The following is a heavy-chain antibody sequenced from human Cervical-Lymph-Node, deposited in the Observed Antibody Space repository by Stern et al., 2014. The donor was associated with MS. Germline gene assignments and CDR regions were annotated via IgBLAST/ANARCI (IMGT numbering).Heavy chain of an antibody. J-gene: IGHJ5*01. CDR1: GGGALSSSYA. CDR3: ARGIVSNRAAATQHNLFDS. V-gene: IGHV1-69*04. Sequence: QVQLMQSGAEVRKPGSSVNVSCKASGGGALSSSYAITWMRQAPGPGLEWMGRIIPMLGLPNYAQKFKDRVTITADRSTSTAYMELNSLRSEDTAVYYCARGIVSNRAAATQHNLFDSWGQGTLVTVSS. CDR2: IIPMLGLP. D-gene: IGHD2-15*01.